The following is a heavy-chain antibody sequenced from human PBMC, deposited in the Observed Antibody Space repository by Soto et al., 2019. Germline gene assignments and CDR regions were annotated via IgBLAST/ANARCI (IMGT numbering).Heavy chain of an antibody. CDR2: ISGSGGST. J-gene: IGHJ4*02. D-gene: IGHD5-18*01. CDR3: AKHRIQLWPLDYFDY. CDR1: GFTFSSYA. V-gene: IGHV3-23*01. Sequence: GSLILSCAASGFTFSSYAMSWVRQAPGKGLEWVSAISGSGGSTYYADSVKGRFTISRDNSKNTLYLQMNSLRAEDTAVYYCAKHRIQLWPLDYFDYWGQGTLVTVSS.